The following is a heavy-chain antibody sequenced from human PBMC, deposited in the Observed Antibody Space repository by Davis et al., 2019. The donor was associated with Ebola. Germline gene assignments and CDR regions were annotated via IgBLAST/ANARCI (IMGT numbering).Heavy chain of an antibody. V-gene: IGHV4-59*08. CDR3: ARLGYCSTGRCYGLVD. CDR2: VYYSGST. J-gene: IGHJ4*02. Sequence: MPSETLSLTCTVSGGSISSYYWSWIRQPPGKGLEWIGYVYYSGSTNYNPSLKSRVTISVDTSKNQFSLKLSSVTAADTAVYYCARLGYCSTGRCYGLVDWGQGTLVAVSS. CDR1: GGSISSYY. D-gene: IGHD2-15*01.